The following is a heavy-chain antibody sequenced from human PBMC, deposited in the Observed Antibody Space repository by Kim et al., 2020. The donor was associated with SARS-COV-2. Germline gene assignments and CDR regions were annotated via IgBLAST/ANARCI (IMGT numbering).Heavy chain of an antibody. CDR2: ISGSGGST. D-gene: IGHD7-27*01. V-gene: IGHV3-23*01. CDR1: GFTFSSYA. Sequence: LSLTCAASGFTFSSYAMSWVRQAPGKGLEWVSAISGSGGSTYYADSVKGRFTISRDNSKNTLYLQMNSLRAEDTAVYYCAKDFNWEYYFDYWGQGTLVTVSS. CDR3: AKDFNWEYYFDY. J-gene: IGHJ4*02.